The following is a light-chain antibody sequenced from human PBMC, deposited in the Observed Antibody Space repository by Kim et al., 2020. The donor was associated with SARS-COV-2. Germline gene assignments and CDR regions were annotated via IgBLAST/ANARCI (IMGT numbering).Light chain of an antibody. Sequence: SYELTQPPSVSVSPGQTASITCSGDNLGNKNSSWYQQKPGQSPVVIMYRNIQRPSGTPERLSGSTSGNTATLTISGTQAMDEAVYFCQAWVSSTVLFGGGTQLTVL. J-gene: IGLJ2*01. CDR3: QAWVSSTVL. CDR2: RNI. V-gene: IGLV3-1*01. CDR1: NLGNKN.